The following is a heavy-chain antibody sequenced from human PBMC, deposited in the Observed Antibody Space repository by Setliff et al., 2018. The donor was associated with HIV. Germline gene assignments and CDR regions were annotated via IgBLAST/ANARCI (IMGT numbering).Heavy chain of an antibody. D-gene: IGHD4-17*01. V-gene: IGHV1-69*05. J-gene: IGHJ2*01. CDR2: IIPIFGTA. Sequence: GASVKVSCKASGGTFSSYAISWVRQAPGQGLEWMGRIIPIFGTANYAQKFQGRVSITRDTSASTAYMELSSLRSEDTAVYYCANSVTDASYWYFIHWGRGSPVTVSS. CDR1: GGTFSSYA. CDR3: ANSVTDASYWYFIH.